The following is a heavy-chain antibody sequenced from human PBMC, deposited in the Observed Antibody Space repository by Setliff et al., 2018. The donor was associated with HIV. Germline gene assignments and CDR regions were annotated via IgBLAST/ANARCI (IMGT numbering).Heavy chain of an antibody. CDR3: ACGAAAGTDYYGSSGYYLA. J-gene: IGHJ5*02. CDR1: GGSISSGSYY. Sequence: PSETLSLTCTVSGGSISSGSYYWSWIRQPPGKGLEWIGSIYYSGSTYYNPSLKSRVTISVDTSKNQFSLKLSSVTAADTAVYYCACGAAAGTDYYGSSGYYLAWGQGTLVTVSS. CDR2: IYYSGST. D-gene: IGHD3-22*01. V-gene: IGHV4-39*01.